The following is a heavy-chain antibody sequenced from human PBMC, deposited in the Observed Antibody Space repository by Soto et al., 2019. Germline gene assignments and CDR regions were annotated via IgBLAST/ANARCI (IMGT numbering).Heavy chain of an antibody. J-gene: IGHJ4*02. Sequence: GGSLRLSCAASGFTFSSYGMHWVRQAPGKGLEWVAVIWYDGSNKYYADSVKGRFTISRDNSKNTLYLQMNSLRAEDTAVYYCARDLQGAAAGYYFDNWGQETLVTVYS. V-gene: IGHV3-33*01. D-gene: IGHD6-13*01. CDR3: ARDLQGAAAGYYFDN. CDR2: IWYDGSNK. CDR1: GFTFSSYG.